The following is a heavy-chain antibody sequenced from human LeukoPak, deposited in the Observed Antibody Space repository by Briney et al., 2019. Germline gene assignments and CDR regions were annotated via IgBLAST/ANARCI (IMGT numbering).Heavy chain of an antibody. Sequence: PSETLSLTCTVSGGSISDYYWSWIRQPAGKGLEWLGRIYTSGSTKYNPSLESRVTMSVDTSKNQFSLKLSFVTAADTAVYYCARVGRIDYYYYGMDVWGQGTTVTVSS. J-gene: IGHJ6*02. V-gene: IGHV4-4*07. CDR1: GGSISDYY. CDR2: IYTSGST. D-gene: IGHD1-26*01. CDR3: ARVGRIDYYYYGMDV.